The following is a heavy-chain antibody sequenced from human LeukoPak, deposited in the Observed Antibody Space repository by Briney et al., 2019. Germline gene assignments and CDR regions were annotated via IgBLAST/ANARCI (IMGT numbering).Heavy chain of an antibody. Sequence: GGSLRLSCAASGFTFSSYAMSWVRQAPGKGLGWVSAISGSGGSTYYADSVKGRFTISRDNSKNTLYLQMNSLRAEDTAVYYCARRYIAAAGSYYFDYWGQGTLVTVSS. CDR3: ARRYIAAAGSYYFDY. J-gene: IGHJ4*02. V-gene: IGHV3-23*01. CDR2: ISGSGGST. CDR1: GFTFSSYA. D-gene: IGHD6-13*01.